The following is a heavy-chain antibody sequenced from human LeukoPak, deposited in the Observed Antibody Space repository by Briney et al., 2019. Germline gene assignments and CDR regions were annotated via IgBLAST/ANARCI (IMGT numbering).Heavy chain of an antibody. V-gene: IGHV1-18*01. D-gene: IGHD4-23*01. CDR3: ARLRWNDYYFDY. J-gene: IGHJ4*02. CDR2: ISACNGNT. CDR1: GYTFTSYG. Sequence: ASVKVSCKASGYTFTSYGISWVRQAPGQGLEWMGWISACNGNTNYAQKLQGRVTMTTDTSTSTAYMELRSLRSDDTAVYYCARLRWNDYYFDYWGQGTLVTVSS.